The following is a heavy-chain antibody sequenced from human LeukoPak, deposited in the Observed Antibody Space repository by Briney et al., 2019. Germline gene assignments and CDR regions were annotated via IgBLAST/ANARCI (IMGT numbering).Heavy chain of an antibody. V-gene: IGHV3-23*01. J-gene: IGHJ4*02. D-gene: IGHD3-22*01. CDR2: ISGSGGST. Sequence: PGGSLKLSCEGSGYTFITFNTYAMSWVRQAPGKGLEWVSAISGSGGSTYYADSVKGRFTISRDNSKNTLYLQMNSLRAEDTAVYYCAKGYYYDSSDYYPLSYIDYWGQGTLVTVSS. CDR1: GYTFITFNTYA. CDR3: AKGYYYDSSDYYPLSYIDY.